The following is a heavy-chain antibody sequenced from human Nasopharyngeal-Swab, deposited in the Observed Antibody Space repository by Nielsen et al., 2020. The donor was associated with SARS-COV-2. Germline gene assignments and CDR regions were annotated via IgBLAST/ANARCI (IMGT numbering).Heavy chain of an antibody. Sequence: GESLKISCKGSGYSFTSYWNGWVRQMPGKGLEWMGIIYPGDSDTRYSPSFQGQVTISADKSISTAYLQWSSLKASDTAMYYCARHRRATVDPENAFDIWGQGTMVTVSS. V-gene: IGHV5-51*01. CDR3: ARHRRATVDPENAFDI. D-gene: IGHD4-23*01. CDR1: GYSFTSYW. J-gene: IGHJ3*02. CDR2: IYPGDSDT.